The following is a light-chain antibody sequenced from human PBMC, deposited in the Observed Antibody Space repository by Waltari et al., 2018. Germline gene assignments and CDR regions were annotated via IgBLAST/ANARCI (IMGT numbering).Light chain of an antibody. J-gene: IGKJ2*01. CDR1: QSVGNK. CDR3: QEYNNWPPGT. Sequence: EIVMPQSPATLSVSPGERAPLSCRASQSVGNKLTWYQQRPGQAPSLLIFSASTRATGVPDRFSGSGSGTEFTLTVSTLQAEDFATYFCQEYNNWPPGTFGRGTKVEI. V-gene: IGKV3-15*01. CDR2: SAS.